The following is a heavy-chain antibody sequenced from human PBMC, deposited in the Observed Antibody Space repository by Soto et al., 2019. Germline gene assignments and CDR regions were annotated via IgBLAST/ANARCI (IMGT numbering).Heavy chain of an antibody. CDR3: AYSSGWWRLDV. CDR2: KHHSGST. Sequence: QVHLQESGPGLVKPSGTLSLTCGVSGGSINNGYWWTWVRQPPGKGLEWIGEKHHSGSTNYNLSLTSRVSISLDKSKNPFSLILSSVTADDTAVYYCAYSSGWWRLDVWGQGTTVTVSS. J-gene: IGHJ6*02. V-gene: IGHV4-4*02. D-gene: IGHD6-19*01. CDR1: GGSINNGYW.